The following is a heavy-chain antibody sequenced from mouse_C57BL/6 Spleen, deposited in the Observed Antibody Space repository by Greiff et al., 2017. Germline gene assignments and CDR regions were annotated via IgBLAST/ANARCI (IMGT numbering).Heavy chain of an antibody. CDR1: GYTFTSYT. J-gene: IGHJ2*01. CDR2: INPSSGYT. V-gene: IGHV1-4*01. CDR3: ARWSPLDY. Sequence: QVQLKQSGAELARPGASVKMSCKASGYTFTSYTMHWVKQRPGQGLEWIGYINPSSGYTTYNQKFKDKATLTADKSASTAYMQLSSLTSEDSAVYYCARWSPLDYWGQGTTLTVSS.